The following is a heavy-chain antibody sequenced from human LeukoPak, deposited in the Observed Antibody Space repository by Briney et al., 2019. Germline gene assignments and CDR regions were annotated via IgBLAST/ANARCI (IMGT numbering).Heavy chain of an antibody. CDR1: GGSISSGDYY. Sequence: SQTLSLTCTVSGGSISSGDYYWSWIRQPPGKGLEWIGYIYYSGSTYYNPSLKSRVTISVDTSKNQFSLKLSSVTAADTAVYYCARVGAAGTYYYYGMDVWGQGTTVTVSS. CDR2: IYYSGST. CDR3: ARVGAAGTYYYYGMDV. V-gene: IGHV4-30-4*01. D-gene: IGHD1-26*01. J-gene: IGHJ6*02.